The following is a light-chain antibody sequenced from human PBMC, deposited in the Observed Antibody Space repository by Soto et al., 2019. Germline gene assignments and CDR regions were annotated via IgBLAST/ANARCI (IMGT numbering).Light chain of an antibody. Sequence: QSALTQPRSVSGSPGQSVTISCTGTSSDVGGYNYVSWYQQHPVKAPKLIIFGVTERPSGVSNRFSGSKSGNTASLTISGLQAEDEGDYYCCSYAGSGNYWIFGGGTKLTVL. V-gene: IGLV2-11*01. CDR2: GVT. J-gene: IGLJ3*02. CDR1: SSDVGGYNY. CDR3: CSYAGSGNYWI.